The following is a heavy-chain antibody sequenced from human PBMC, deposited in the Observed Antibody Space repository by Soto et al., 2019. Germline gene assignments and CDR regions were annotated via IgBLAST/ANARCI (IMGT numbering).Heavy chain of an antibody. D-gene: IGHD3-3*01. CDR2: ISGSGGST. V-gene: IGHV3-23*01. CDR3: AKVSTYYDFWSGPSQSYFAY. J-gene: IGHJ4*02. Sequence: PGGSLRLSCAASGFTFSSYAMSWVRQAPGKGLEWVSAISGSGGSTYYADSVKGRFTISRDNSKNTLYLQMNSLRAEDTAVYHCAKVSTYYDFWSGPSQSYFAYWGQGTLVTVSS. CDR1: GFTFSSYA.